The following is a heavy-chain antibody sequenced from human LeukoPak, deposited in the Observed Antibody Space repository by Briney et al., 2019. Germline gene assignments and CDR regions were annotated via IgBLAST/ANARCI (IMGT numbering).Heavy chain of an antibody. CDR3: ARHTEGTVVVTATPYYYYYMDV. V-gene: IGHV1-2*02. CDR1: GCTFGDYY. CDR2: MNPMSGAT. D-gene: IGHD2-21*02. Sequence: ASVKVSCKASGCTFGDYYIHWLRQAPGQRLEWMAWMNPMSGATNYAQKFRGRVTMTRDTSISTAYLQWSSLKASDTAMYYCARHTEGTVVVTATPYYYYYMDVWGKGTTVTVPS. J-gene: IGHJ6*03.